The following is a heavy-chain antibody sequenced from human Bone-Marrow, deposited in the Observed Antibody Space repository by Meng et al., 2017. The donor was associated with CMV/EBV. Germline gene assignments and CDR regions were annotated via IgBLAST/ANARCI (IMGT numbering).Heavy chain of an antibody. CDR2: IIPILGIA. CDR3: ARDFWSGRPYYGMYV. Sequence: SVKVSCKASGGTFSSYAISWVRQAPGQGLEWMGGIIPILGIANYAQKFQGRVTITADKSTSTAYMELSSLRSEDTAVYYCARDFWSGRPYYGMYVWGQGTTVAVSS. CDR1: GGTFSSYA. V-gene: IGHV1-69*10. J-gene: IGHJ6*02. D-gene: IGHD3-3*01.